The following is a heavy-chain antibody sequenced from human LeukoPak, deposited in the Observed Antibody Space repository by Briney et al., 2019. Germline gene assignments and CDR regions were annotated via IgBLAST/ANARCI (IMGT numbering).Heavy chain of an antibody. V-gene: IGHV3-30*02. CDR3: AKRYCSSASCRSGMDV. CDR2: IRSDGSKT. D-gene: IGHD2-2*01. Sequence: GGSLTLSCAASGFIFSSYGMHWVRQAPGKGLEWVALIRSDGSKTYYADSVEGRFTISRDNSKNTLYLQMNSLGADDTAVYYCAKRYCSSASCRSGMDVWGQGTTVTVSS. J-gene: IGHJ6*02. CDR1: GFIFSSYG.